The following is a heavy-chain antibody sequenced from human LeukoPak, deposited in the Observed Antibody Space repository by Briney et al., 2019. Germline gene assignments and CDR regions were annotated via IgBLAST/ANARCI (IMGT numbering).Heavy chain of an antibody. CDR3: ARDYCSSTSCLFDY. CDR2: INPNSGDT. Sequence: ASVKVSCKASGYTFTGYHMHWVRQAPGQGLEWMGRINPNSGDTNYAQKFQGRVTMTRDTSISTAYMELSRLRSDDTTVYYCARDYCSSTSCLFDYWGQGTLVTVSS. J-gene: IGHJ4*02. V-gene: IGHV1-2*06. D-gene: IGHD2-2*01. CDR1: GYTFTGYH.